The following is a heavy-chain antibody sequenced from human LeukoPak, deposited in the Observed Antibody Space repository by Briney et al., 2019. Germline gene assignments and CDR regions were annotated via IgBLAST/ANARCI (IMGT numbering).Heavy chain of an antibody. V-gene: IGHV3-30-3*01. J-gene: IGHJ4*02. D-gene: IGHD2-21*02. Sequence: PGGSLRLSCAASGFTFSNYWMHWARQAPGQGLVWVAVISYDGSNKYYADSVKGRFTISRDNSKNTLYLQMNSLRAEDTAVYYCARVTHFIDYWGQGTLVTVSS. CDR3: ARVTHFIDY. CDR1: GFTFSNYW. CDR2: ISYDGSNK.